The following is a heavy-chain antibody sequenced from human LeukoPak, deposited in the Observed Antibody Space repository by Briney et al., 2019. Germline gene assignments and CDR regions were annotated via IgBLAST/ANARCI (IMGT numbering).Heavy chain of an antibody. CDR1: GGSISSYY. Sequence: SEILSLTCTVSGGSISSYYWSWIRQPPGKGLEWIGYIYYSGSANYNPSLKSRVTISVDMSKNQFSLKLTSVTAADTAVYYCARGEVQLDPWGQGTLVTVSS. D-gene: IGHD2-2*01. J-gene: IGHJ5*02. CDR3: ARGEVQLDP. CDR2: IYYSGSA. V-gene: IGHV4-59*01.